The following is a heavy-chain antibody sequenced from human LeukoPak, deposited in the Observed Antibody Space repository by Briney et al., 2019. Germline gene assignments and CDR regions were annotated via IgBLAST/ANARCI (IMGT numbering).Heavy chain of an antibody. Sequence: PGGSLRLSCAASGFTFSSYAMHWVRQAPGKGLEWVAVMSYDGSNKYYADSVKGRFTISRDNSKNTLYLQMNSLRAEDTAVYYCARWGGYYDSSGFNAFDIWGQGTMVTVSS. D-gene: IGHD3-22*01. CDR3: ARWGGYYDSSGFNAFDI. CDR1: GFTFSSYA. V-gene: IGHV3-30-3*01. J-gene: IGHJ3*02. CDR2: MSYDGSNK.